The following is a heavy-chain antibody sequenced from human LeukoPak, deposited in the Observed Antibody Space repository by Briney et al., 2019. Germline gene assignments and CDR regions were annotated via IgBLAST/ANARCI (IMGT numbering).Heavy chain of an antibody. CDR2: IKQDGSEK. CDR3: ARGGHYYDSSGSNWFDP. CDR1: GFTVSSYW. Sequence: GGSLRLSCAASGFTVSSYWMSWVRQAPGKGLEWVANIKQDGSEKYYVDSVKGRFTISRDNAKNSLYLQMNSLRAEDTAVYYCARGGHYYDSSGSNWFDPWGQGTLVTVSS. J-gene: IGHJ5*02. V-gene: IGHV3-7*01. D-gene: IGHD3-22*01.